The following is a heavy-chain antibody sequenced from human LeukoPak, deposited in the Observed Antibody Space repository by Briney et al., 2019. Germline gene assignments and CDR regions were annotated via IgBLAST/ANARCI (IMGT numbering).Heavy chain of an antibody. CDR2: IKSKTDGGTT. V-gene: IGHV3-15*01. D-gene: IGHD5-12*01. J-gene: IGHJ4*02. CDR1: GFTFSNAW. Sequence: PGGSLRLSCAASGFTFSNAWMSWVRQAPGKGLEWVGRIKSKTDGGTTDYAAPVKGRLTISRDDSKNTLYLQMNSLKTEDTAVYYCTTTNVVATIPPDYWGQGTLVTVSS. CDR3: TTTNVVATIPPDY.